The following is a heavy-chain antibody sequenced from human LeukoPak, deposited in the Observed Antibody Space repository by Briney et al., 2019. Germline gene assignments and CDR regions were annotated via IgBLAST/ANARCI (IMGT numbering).Heavy chain of an antibody. Sequence: PSETLSLTCAVSGGSITSSAWWSWVRQPPGKGLEWIGEIYHSGSTTYNPSLRSRVTISVDKSNNQFSLKLNSVTAADTAVYYCTRVPRKPESIFDPGYYFDYWGQGTLVTVSS. CDR2: IYHSGST. CDR3: TRVPRKPESIFDPGYYFDY. J-gene: IGHJ4*02. D-gene: IGHD3-3*01. V-gene: IGHV4-4*02. CDR1: GGSITSSAW.